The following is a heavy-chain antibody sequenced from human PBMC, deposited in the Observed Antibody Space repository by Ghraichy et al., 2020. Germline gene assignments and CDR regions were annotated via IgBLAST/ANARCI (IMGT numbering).Heavy chain of an antibody. Sequence: SETLSLTCTVSGGSISSGSYYWSWIRQPAGKGLEWIGRIYTSGSTNYNPSLKSRVTISVDTSKNQFSLKLSSVTAADTAVYYCARGRDGYIGGYYYYGMDVWGQGTTVTVSS. V-gene: IGHV4-61*02. CDR1: GGSISSGSYY. J-gene: IGHJ6*02. CDR3: ARGRDGYIGGYYYYGMDV. CDR2: IYTSGST. D-gene: IGHD5-24*01.